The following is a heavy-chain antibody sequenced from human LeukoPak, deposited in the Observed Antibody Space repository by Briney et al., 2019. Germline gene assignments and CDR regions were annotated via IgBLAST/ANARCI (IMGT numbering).Heavy chain of an antibody. Sequence: SVKVSCKASGGTFSSYAISWVRQAPGQGLEWMGGIIPIFGTANYAQKFQGRVTITADESTSTAYMELSSLRSEDTAVYYCARDPRPHYYDSSGYYLIWYNWFDPWGQGTLVTVSS. CDR1: GGTFSSYA. V-gene: IGHV1-69*13. J-gene: IGHJ5*02. CDR2: IIPIFGTA. D-gene: IGHD3-22*01. CDR3: ARDPRPHYYDSSGYYLIWYNWFDP.